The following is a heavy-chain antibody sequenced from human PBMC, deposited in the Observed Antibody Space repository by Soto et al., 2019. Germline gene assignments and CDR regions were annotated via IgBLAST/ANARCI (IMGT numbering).Heavy chain of an antibody. J-gene: IGHJ4*02. Sequence: SETLSLTCTVSGGSIGTYYWSWIRQPPGKGLEWIGYIYYRGNTDYNPSLKSRVTISVDTSKNQFSLKLSSVTAADTAVYYCARGLYYYGSGSYYDYWGQGTLVTVSS. CDR2: IYYRGNT. V-gene: IGHV4-59*01. CDR1: GGSIGTYY. D-gene: IGHD3-10*01. CDR3: ARGLYYYGSGSYYDY.